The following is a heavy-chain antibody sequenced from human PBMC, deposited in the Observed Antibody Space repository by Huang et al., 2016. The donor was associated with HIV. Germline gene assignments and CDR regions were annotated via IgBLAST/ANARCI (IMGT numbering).Heavy chain of an antibody. Sequence: QVQLVQSGAEVKKPGASVKVSCKASGYTFSSFGISWVGQAPGKGLEWGGLIIVYNGKANVAQKVQGRRTMTTDTSTSTAYMELRSLRSDDTAVYYCARGGGIQLWLLGYYYMDVWGNGTTVTVSS. V-gene: IGHV1-18*01. D-gene: IGHD5-18*01. CDR3: ARGGGIQLWLLGYYYMDV. J-gene: IGHJ6*03. CDR2: IIVYNGKA. CDR1: GYTFSSFG.